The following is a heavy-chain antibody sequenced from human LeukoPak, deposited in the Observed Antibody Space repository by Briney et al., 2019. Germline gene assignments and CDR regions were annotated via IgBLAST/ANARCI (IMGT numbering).Heavy chain of an antibody. V-gene: IGHV4-39*01. CDR2: IYYSGSI. Sequence: PSETLSLTCIVSGGSISSTTYYWGWIRQSPGKGLEWIGSIYYSGSIYYNPSLKSRVTMSVETSKNQFSLKLSSVTAADTAVYYCARTYCSGGSCHFDYWGQGTLVTVSS. D-gene: IGHD2-15*01. J-gene: IGHJ4*02. CDR1: GGSISSTTYY. CDR3: ARTYCSGGSCHFDY.